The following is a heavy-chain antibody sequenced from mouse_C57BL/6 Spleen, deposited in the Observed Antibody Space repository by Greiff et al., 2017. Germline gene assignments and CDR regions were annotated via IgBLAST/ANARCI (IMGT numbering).Heavy chain of an antibody. V-gene: IGHV1-53*01. CDR1: GYTFTSYW. CDR2: INPSNGGT. J-gene: IGHJ3*01. CDR3: ARSGLELGGFAY. Sequence: VQLQQPGTELVKPGASVKLSCKASGYTFTSYWMHWVKQRPGQGLEWIGNINPSNGGTNYNEKFKGKATLTADKSSSTAYMQLSSLTSEDSAVYFCARSGLELGGFAYWGQGTLVTVSA. D-gene: IGHD4-1*01.